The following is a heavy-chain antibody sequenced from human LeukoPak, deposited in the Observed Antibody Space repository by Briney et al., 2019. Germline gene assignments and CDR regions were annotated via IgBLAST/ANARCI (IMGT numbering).Heavy chain of an antibody. J-gene: IGHJ4*02. CDR1: GGSISSGGYS. CDR2: IYHSGST. Sequence: SQTLSLTCAVSGGSISSGGYSWSWIRQPPGKGLEWIGYIYHSGSTYYNPSLKSRVTISVDRSKNQFSLKLSSVTAADTAVYYCARSIVGSYDYWGQGTLVTVSS. V-gene: IGHV4-30-2*01. CDR3: ARSIVGSYDY. D-gene: IGHD1-26*01.